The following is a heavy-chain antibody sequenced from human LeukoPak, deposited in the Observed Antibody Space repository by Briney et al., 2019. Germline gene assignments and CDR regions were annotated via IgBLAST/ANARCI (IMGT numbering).Heavy chain of an antibody. D-gene: IGHD6-19*01. CDR2: ISSSSSYI. CDR3: AKDRHSSGWYLFDY. J-gene: IGHJ4*02. Sequence: PGGSLRLSCAASGFTFSSYSMNWVRQAPGKGLEWVSSISSSSSYIYYADSVKGRFTISRDNAKNSLYLQMNSLRAEDMALSYWAKDRHSSGWYLFDYWGQGTLVTVSS. V-gene: IGHV3-21*04. CDR1: GFTFSSYS.